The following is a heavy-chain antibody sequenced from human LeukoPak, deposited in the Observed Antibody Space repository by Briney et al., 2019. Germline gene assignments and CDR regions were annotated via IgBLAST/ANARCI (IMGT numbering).Heavy chain of an antibody. CDR2: ISSSGGST. J-gene: IGHJ4*02. V-gene: IGHV3-23*01. CDR1: GFTFSSYA. Sequence: GGSLRLSCAASGFTFSSYAMSWVRQAPGKGLEWVSAISSSGGSTYYADSVEGRFTISRDNSKNTLYLQMNSLRAEDTAVYYCAKGDIVVVPAAKEPDFDYWGQGTLVTVSS. D-gene: IGHD2-2*01. CDR3: AKGDIVVVPAAKEPDFDY.